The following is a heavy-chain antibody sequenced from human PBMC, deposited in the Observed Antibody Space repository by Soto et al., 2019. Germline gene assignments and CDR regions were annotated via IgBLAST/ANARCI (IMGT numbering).Heavy chain of an antibody. CDR2: INAGNGNT. CDR1: GSTFTGYA. V-gene: IGHV1-3*01. J-gene: IGHJ4*02. Sequence: ASVKVPCKASGSTFTGYAVHGVRQAPGQRLEWMGWINAGNGNTKYSQKFQGRVTITRDTSASTAYMELSSLRSEDTAVYYCARSIVVVTALDYWGQGTLVTVSS. D-gene: IGHD2-21*02. CDR3: ARSIVVVTALDY.